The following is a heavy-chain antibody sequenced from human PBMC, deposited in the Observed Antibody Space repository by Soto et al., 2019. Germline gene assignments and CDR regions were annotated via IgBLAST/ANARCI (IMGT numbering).Heavy chain of an antibody. Sequence: SETLSLTCAVSGGSISSGGYSWSWIRQPPGKGLEWIGYIYHSGSTYYNPSLKSRVTISVDRSKNQFSLKLSSVTAEDTAVYYCAAEYSGYDPDYWGQGTLVTVSS. V-gene: IGHV4-30-2*01. D-gene: IGHD5-12*01. CDR2: IYHSGST. CDR1: GGSISSGGYS. CDR3: AAEYSGYDPDY. J-gene: IGHJ4*02.